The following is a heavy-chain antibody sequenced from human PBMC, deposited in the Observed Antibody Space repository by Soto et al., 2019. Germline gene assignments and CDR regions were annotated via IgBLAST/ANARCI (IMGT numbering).Heavy chain of an antibody. CDR2: IIPLFGTP. V-gene: IGHV1-69*01. CDR3: ARGSPSICGGGNCYRLDSYFDS. Sequence: QVQLVQSGAEVKKPGSSLKVSCKTSGVTFSTSGISWVRQGPGQGLEWMGGIIPLFGTPKYARKFQGRVSITADDSAAATYLGLGGLGLDDTAIYYCARGSPSICGGGNCYRLDSYFDSWGQGSQVVVSS. D-gene: IGHD2-21*01. J-gene: IGHJ4*03. CDR1: GVTFSTSG.